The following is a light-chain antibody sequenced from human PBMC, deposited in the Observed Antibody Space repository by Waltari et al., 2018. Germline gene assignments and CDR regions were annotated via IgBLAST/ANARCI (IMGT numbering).Light chain of an antibody. CDR2: EVC. CDR1: SSDVGSYTL. J-gene: IGLJ2*01. CDR3: CSYAGSSTFVV. Sequence: QSALTQPASVSGSPGQSITISCTGTSSDVGSYTLVSWYQQHPGKAPKLMIYEVCKRPSGVSNRFSGSKSGNTASLTISGLQAEDEADYYCCSYAGSSTFVVFGGGTKLTVL. V-gene: IGLV2-23*02.